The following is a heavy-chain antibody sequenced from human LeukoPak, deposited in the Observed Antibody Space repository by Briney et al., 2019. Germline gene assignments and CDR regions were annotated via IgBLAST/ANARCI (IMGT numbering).Heavy chain of an antibody. CDR1: GFTFSSYW. CDR3: ARDGYYYGSDSWGLSLVLFPFDY. J-gene: IGHJ4*02. D-gene: IGHD3-22*01. CDR2: IKQDGGEI. Sequence: GGSLRLSCVASGFTFSSYWMSWVRQAPGKGLEGVANIKQDGGEIYYVDSVKGRFTVSRDNAKNSLYLQMNSLRAEDTAVYYCARDGYYYGSDSWGLSLVLFPFDYWGQGTLVTVSS. V-gene: IGHV3-7*03.